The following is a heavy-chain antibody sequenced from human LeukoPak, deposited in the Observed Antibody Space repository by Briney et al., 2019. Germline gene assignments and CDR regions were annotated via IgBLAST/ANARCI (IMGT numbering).Heavy chain of an antibody. CDR1: GGSLSGSY. J-gene: IGHJ4*02. CDR3: TRAKRIIMVRGVITRYFDY. D-gene: IGHD3-10*01. CDR2: INHSGST. Sequence: AETLSLSGGVYGGSLSGSYGSWIRQPPGKGLEWIGEINHSGSTNYNPSLKSRVTISVDTSKNQFSLKLSSVTAADTAVYYCTRAKRIIMVRGVITRYFDYWGQGTLVTVSS. V-gene: IGHV4-34*01.